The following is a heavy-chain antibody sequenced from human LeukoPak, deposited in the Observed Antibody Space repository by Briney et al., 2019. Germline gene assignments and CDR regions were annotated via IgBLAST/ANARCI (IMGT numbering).Heavy chain of an antibody. CDR2: IIPILGIA. Sequence: SVKVSCKASGGTFSSYAISWVRQAPGQGLEWMGRIIPILGIANYAQKFQGRVTITADKSTSTAYMELSSLRSEDTAVYYCARDQWLGELLNWGQGTLVTVSS. J-gene: IGHJ4*02. CDR1: GGTFSSYA. CDR3: ARDQWLGELLN. D-gene: IGHD3-10*01. V-gene: IGHV1-69*04.